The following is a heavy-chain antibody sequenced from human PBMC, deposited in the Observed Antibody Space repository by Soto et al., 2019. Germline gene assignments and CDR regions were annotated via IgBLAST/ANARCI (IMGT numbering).Heavy chain of an antibody. CDR3: ARVRFGEWGYAMDV. CDR1: GFTFSSYA. V-gene: IGHV3-23*01. Sequence: PGGSLRLSCAASGFTFSSYAMSWVRQAPGKGLEWVSAISGSGGSTYYADSVKGRFTISRDNAKNSLYLQMNSLRAEGTAMYYCARVRFGEWGYAMDVWGQGTTVTVSS. J-gene: IGHJ6*02. CDR2: ISGSGGST. D-gene: IGHD3-10*01.